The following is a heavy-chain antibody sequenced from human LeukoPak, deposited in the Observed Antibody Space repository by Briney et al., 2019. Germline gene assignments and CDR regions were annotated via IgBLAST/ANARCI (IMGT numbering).Heavy chain of an antibody. J-gene: IGHJ4*02. Sequence: GGSLRLSCAASGFTFTSYAMNWVRQAPGKGLEWVSVISDSGVSTYYADSVKGRFTISRDNSKNTLYLQMNSLRAEDTAVYYCARDRRQLGASSDYWGQGTLVTVSS. D-gene: IGHD6-6*01. CDR3: ARDRRQLGASSDY. CDR2: ISDSGVST. V-gene: IGHV3-23*01. CDR1: GFTFTSYA.